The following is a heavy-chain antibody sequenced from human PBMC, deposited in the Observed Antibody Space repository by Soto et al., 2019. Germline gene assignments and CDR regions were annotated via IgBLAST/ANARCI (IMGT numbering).Heavy chain of an antibody. D-gene: IGHD3-10*01. CDR3: ARDVRSGSYFFDT. V-gene: IGHV1-69*13. CDR1: GGTFSSYA. J-gene: IGHJ3*02. Sequence: SVKVSCKASGGTFSSYAISWVRQAPGQGLEWMGGIIPIFGTANYAQKFQGRVTITADESTSTAYMELSSLRSEDTAVYYCARDVRSGSYFFDTWGQGTMVTGS. CDR2: IIPIFGTA.